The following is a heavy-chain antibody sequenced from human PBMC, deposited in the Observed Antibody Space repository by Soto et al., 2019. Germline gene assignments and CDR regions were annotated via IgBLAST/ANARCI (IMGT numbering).Heavy chain of an antibody. D-gene: IGHD6-19*01. CDR2: INHSGVT. V-gene: IGHV4-39*07. Sequence: SETLSLTCSVSSASLSSSTYYWSWIRQPPGKGLEWIGEINHSGVTNYKPSLKRRVTISVDTSKNQFSLQLKSVTAADTALYYCARFSGSYYYAMDVWGQGSTVTVSS. CDR1: SASLSSSTYY. J-gene: IGHJ6*02. CDR3: ARFSGSYYYAMDV.